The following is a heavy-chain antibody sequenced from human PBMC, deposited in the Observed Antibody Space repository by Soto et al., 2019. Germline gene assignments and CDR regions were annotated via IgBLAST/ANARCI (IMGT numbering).Heavy chain of an antibody. J-gene: IGHJ4*02. CDR2: ISGSGGST. CDR1: GFTFSSYA. CDR3: ATAPLGGWLPDFEY. Sequence: EVQLLESGGGLVQPGGSLSLSCAASGFTFSSYAMSWVRQSPGKGLEWGSAISGSGGSTYYADSVRGRFTISKDNSKNTMYLQMNSLRVEDTAVYYCATAPLGGWLPDFEYWGQGTLVTVSS. V-gene: IGHV3-23*01. D-gene: IGHD5-18*01.